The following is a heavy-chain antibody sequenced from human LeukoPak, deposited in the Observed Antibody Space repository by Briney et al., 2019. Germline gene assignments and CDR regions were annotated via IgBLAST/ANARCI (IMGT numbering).Heavy chain of an antibody. J-gene: IGHJ4*02. CDR3: ARDNSGFDY. V-gene: IGHV3-7*03. CDR1: GFTFNSYW. CDR2: IRHDGSAS. D-gene: IGHD6-19*01. Sequence: GGSLRLSCAASGFTFNSYWMTWVRQAPGKGLEWVANIRHDGSASEYGDAVKGRFTISSDDAKNSRFLQMNRLRADNTDLSYCARDNSGFDYWGQGTLVTVSS.